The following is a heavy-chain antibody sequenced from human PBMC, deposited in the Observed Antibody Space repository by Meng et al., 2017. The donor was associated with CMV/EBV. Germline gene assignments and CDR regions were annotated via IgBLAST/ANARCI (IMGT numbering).Heavy chain of an antibody. CDR3: ARDRKAAAKGYYYGMDV. D-gene: IGHD2-2*01. CDR2: ISYDGSNK. J-gene: IGHJ6*02. V-gene: IGHV3-30-3*01. Sequence: GESLKISCAASGFTFSSYAMHWVRQAPGKGLEWVAVISYDGSNKYYADSVKGRFNISRDNSKNTLYLQMNSLRAEDTAVYYCARDRKAAAKGYYYGMDVWGQGTTVTVSS. CDR1: GFTFSSYA.